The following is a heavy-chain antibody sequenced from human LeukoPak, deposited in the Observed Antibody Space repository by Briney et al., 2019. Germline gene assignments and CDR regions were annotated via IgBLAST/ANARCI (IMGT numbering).Heavy chain of an antibody. D-gene: IGHD4-11*01. J-gene: IGHJ4*02. CDR2: INPNSGGT. CDR3: ARDRPPVTNYDY. CDR1: GYTFTGYY. Sequence: ASVKVSCXASGYTFTGYYMHWVRQAPGQGLEWTGRINPNSGGTNYAQKFQGRVTMTRDTSISTAYMELSRLRSDDTAVYYCARDRPPVTNYDYWGQGTLVTVSS. V-gene: IGHV1-2*06.